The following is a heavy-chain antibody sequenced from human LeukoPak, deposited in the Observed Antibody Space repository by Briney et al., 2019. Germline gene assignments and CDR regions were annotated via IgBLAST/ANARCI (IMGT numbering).Heavy chain of an antibody. Sequence: ASVKVSCKASGGTFSSYAISWVRQAPGQGLEWMGGVIPIFGTANYAQKFQGRVTITADESTSTAYMELSSLRSEDTAVYYCARGYDTTGYFSYWGQGTLVTVSS. CDR2: VIPIFGTA. D-gene: IGHD3-22*01. J-gene: IGHJ4*02. CDR1: GGTFSSYA. CDR3: ARGYDTTGYFSY. V-gene: IGHV1-69*13.